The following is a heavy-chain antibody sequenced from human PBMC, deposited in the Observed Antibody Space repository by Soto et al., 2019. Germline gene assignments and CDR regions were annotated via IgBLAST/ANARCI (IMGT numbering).Heavy chain of an antibody. D-gene: IGHD6-13*01. V-gene: IGHV4-4*07. J-gene: IGHJ2*01. CDR1: GASISSYN. Sequence: SETLSLTCSVSGASISSYNWNWVRQSAGKGPEWVGRLNVAGTINYNPSLKSRITMSMDTSKNQISLHLRSVTAADTAMYYCARDRGEYTSSWFWYFSHWGHGTLVTVSS. CDR3: ARDRGEYTSSWFWYFSH. CDR2: LNVAGTI.